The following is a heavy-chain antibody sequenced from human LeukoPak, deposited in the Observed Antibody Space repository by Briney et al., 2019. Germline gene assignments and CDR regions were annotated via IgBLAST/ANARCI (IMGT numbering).Heavy chain of an antibody. CDR1: GFNFSSYA. Sequence: GSPRPSCAASGFNFSSYAKNLGRPASGEGLEWVSAISGGGGTTYYADSVKGRFTISRDNSKNTLFLQMNSLRAEDTAVYYCARDLHYAFDIWGQGTMVTASS. D-gene: IGHD3-10*01. CDR2: ISGGGGTT. CDR3: ARDLHYAFDI. V-gene: IGHV3-23*01. J-gene: IGHJ3*02.